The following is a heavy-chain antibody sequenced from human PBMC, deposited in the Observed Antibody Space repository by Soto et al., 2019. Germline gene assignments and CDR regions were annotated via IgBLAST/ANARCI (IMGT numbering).Heavy chain of an antibody. CDR3: AKALVPYCGGDCYVDAFDI. J-gene: IGHJ3*02. CDR2: ISYDGSNK. CDR1: GFTFSSYG. V-gene: IGHV3-30*18. D-gene: IGHD2-21*02. Sequence: GGSLRLSCAASGFTFSSYGMHWVRQAPGKGLEWVAVISYDGSNKYYADSVKGRFTISRDNSKNTLYLQMNSLRAEDTAVYYCAKALVPYCGGDCYVDAFDIWGQGTMVTVSS.